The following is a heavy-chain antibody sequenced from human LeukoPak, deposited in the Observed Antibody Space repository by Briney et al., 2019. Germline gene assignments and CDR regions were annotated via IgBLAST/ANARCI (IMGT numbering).Heavy chain of an antibody. D-gene: IGHD6-19*01. CDR1: GFTFSSYA. CDR2: ISGSGGST. V-gene: IGHV3-23*01. Sequence: GGSLRLSCAASGFTFSSYAMSWVRQAPGKGLEWVSAISGSGGSTYYADSVKGRFTISRDNSKNTLYLQMNSLRAEGTAVYYCARASGWYYYYYMDVWGKGTTVTVSS. J-gene: IGHJ6*03. CDR3: ARASGWYYYYYMDV.